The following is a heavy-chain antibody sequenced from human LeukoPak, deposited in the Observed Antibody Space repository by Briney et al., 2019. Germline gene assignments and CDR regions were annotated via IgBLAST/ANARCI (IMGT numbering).Heavy chain of an antibody. CDR3: ARTIRGS. CDR1: GSTFSNYW. D-gene: IGHD3-10*01. V-gene: IGHV3-7*01. Sequence: GGSLRLSCAASGSTFSNYWMSWVRQAPGKGLEWVANIKEDGSEKYYVDSVKGRFTISRDNAKNSLYLQMNSLRAEDTAVYYCARTIRGSWGQGTLVTVSS. CDR2: IKEDGSEK. J-gene: IGHJ5*02.